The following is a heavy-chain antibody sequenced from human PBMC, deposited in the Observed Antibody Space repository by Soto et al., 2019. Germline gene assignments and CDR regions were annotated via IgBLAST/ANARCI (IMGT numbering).Heavy chain of an antibody. CDR1: GGSISSGGYY. V-gene: IGHV4-31*03. Sequence: QVQLQESGPGLVKPSQTLSLTCTVSGGSISSGGYYWSWIRQHPGKGLEWIGYIYYSGSTYYNPALKSRVTIAVDTSKNQFSLKLSSVTAADTAVYYCARGITMVRGVTYYFDYWGQGTLVTVSS. CDR3: ARGITMVRGVTYYFDY. J-gene: IGHJ4*02. D-gene: IGHD3-10*01. CDR2: IYYSGST.